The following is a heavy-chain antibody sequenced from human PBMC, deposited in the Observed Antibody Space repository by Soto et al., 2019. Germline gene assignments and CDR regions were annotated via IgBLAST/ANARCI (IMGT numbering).Heavy chain of an antibody. Sequence: SVKVSCKASGGALSTYGITWVRPASGQGLEWMGGIIPIFGSINFAQKFQGRLTITPDKSTSTVYMELSSLTSENTAVYYCASRERLDAFDVWGQGTIVTASS. CDR2: IIPIFGSI. CDR3: ASRERLDAFDV. D-gene: IGHD1-26*01. J-gene: IGHJ3*01. CDR1: GGALSTYG. V-gene: IGHV1-69*06.